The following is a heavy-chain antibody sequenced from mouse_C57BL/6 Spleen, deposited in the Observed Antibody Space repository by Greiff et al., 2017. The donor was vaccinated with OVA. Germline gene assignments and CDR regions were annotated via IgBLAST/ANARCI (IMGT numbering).Heavy chain of an antibody. CDR2: IYPGSGST. Sequence: QVQLQQPGAELVKPGASVKMSCKASGYTFTSYWITWVKQRPGQGLEWIGDIYPGSGSTNYNEQFKSKAPLTVDTSFSTAYMQLSSLTSEDSAVYYCARDGSGYVGFAYWGQGTLVTVSA. CDR1: GYTFTSYW. V-gene: IGHV1-55*01. J-gene: IGHJ3*01. CDR3: ARDGSGYVGFAY. D-gene: IGHD3-2*02.